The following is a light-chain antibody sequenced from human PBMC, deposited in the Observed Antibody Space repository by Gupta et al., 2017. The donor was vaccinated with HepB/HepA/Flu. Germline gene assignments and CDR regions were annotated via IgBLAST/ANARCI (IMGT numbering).Light chain of an antibody. V-gene: IGKV3-11*01. CDR3: QQRSNRPPWT. Sequence: EIVFRQSPATLSLSPGERATLSCRASQSVTSYVAWYQQKPGKAPRLIIYDASNRATGIPARFSGSGSGTDFTLTISSLDPEEFAVYYCQQRSNRPPWTFGQGTTVEI. CDR2: DAS. CDR1: QSVTSY. J-gene: IGKJ1*01.